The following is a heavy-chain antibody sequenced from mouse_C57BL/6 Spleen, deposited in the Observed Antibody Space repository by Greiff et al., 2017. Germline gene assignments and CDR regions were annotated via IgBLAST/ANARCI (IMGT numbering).Heavy chain of an antibody. CDR3: ARVHYSNYAFAY. CDR2: ISSGSSTI. D-gene: IGHD2-5*01. J-gene: IGHJ3*01. V-gene: IGHV5-17*01. Sequence: EVKVVESGGGLVKPGGSLKLSCAASGFTFSDYGMHWFRQAPEKGLEWVAYISSGSSTIYYADTVKGRFTISRDNAKNTLFLQMTSLRSEDTAMYYCARVHYSNYAFAYWGQGTLVTVSA. CDR1: GFTFSDYG.